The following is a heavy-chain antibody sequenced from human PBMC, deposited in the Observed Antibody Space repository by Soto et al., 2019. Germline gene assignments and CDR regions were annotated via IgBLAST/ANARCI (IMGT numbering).Heavy chain of an antibody. Sequence: SETLSLTCTVSGRPVSSGGYYWTWIRQFPGKGLEWIGYIYHIGSPSYNPSLKSRLSMSLDASKNQFSLILTSVTAADTAIYYCVRDRALDSSGHWFDSWGQGTLVTVSS. D-gene: IGHD6-19*01. V-gene: IGHV4-31*03. J-gene: IGHJ5*01. CDR2: IYHIGSP. CDR1: GRPVSSGGYY. CDR3: VRDRALDSSGHWFDS.